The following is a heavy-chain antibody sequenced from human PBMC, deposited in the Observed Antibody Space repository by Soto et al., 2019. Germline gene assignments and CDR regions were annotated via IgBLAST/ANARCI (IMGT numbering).Heavy chain of an antibody. D-gene: IGHD1-1*01. CDR2: IIPIYGIT. J-gene: IGHJ1*01. CDR3: ARDTRSITVTTSSEDFQH. CDR1: GGTFSGYA. V-gene: IGHV1-69*01. Sequence: QAQLMQSGAEVKEPGSSVKVSCKASGGTFSGYAISWVRQATGHGLEWLGGIIPIYGITNDAQKFQNRLTTAAGESSATVYIDLRSLTSKDSAIYYCARDTRSITVTTSSEDFQHWGQGTLVSGS.